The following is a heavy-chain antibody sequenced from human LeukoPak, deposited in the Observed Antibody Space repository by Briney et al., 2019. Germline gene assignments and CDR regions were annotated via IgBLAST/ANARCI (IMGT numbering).Heavy chain of an antibody. J-gene: IGHJ3*02. CDR1: GCTVSSNY. V-gene: IGHV3-21*01. CDR3: ATLRSKIAVAGTSAFDI. CDR2: ISSSSSYI. D-gene: IGHD6-19*01. Sequence: GGSLRLSCAASGCTVSSNYMSWVRQAPGKGQEWVSSISSSSSYIYYADSVKGRFTISRDNAKNSLYLQMNSLRAEDTAVYYCATLRSKIAVAGTSAFDIWGQGTMVTVSS.